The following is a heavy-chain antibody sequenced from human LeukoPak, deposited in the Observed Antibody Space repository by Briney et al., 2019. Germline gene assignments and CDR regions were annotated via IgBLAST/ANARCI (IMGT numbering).Heavy chain of an antibody. CDR2: ISSSSSYT. D-gene: IGHD3-9*01. J-gene: IGHJ6*04. CDR3: ARGEEVLRYFDWLFVDYYGMDV. V-gene: IGHV3-11*06. Sequence: KPGGSLRLSCAASGSTFSDSYMSWIRQAPGKGLDWVPYISSSSSYTNYAASVKGRFTISRDNAKNSLYLQMNSLRAEDTAVYYCARGEEVLRYFDWLFVDYYGMDVWGKGTTVTVSS. CDR1: GSTFSDSY.